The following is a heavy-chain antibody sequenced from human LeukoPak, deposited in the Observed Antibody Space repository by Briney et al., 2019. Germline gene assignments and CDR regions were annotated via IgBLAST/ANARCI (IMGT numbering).Heavy chain of an antibody. D-gene: IGHD5-18*01. CDR3: AKERGYSYETFFDY. J-gene: IGHJ4*02. V-gene: IGHV3-30*18. CDR1: GFTFSSYG. Sequence: GGSLRLSCAASGFTFSSYGMHWVRQAPGKGLGWVAVISYDGSNKYYADSVKGRFTISRDNSKNTLYLQMNSLRAEDTAVYYCAKERGYSYETFFDYWGQGTLVTVSS. CDR2: ISYDGSNK.